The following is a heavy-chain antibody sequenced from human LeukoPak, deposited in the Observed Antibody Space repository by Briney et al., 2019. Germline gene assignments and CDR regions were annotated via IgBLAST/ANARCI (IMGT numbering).Heavy chain of an antibody. CDR2: IDWDDDK. Sequence: SGPALVKPTQTLTLTCTFSGFSLRTSGMCVSWIRQPPGKALEWLARIDWDDDKYYSTSLKTRLTISKDTSKNQVVFTMTNMDPVDTATYYCARIHRYGPAVYYGMAVWGQGTTVTVSS. J-gene: IGHJ6*02. CDR1: GFSLRTSGMC. V-gene: IGHV2-70*11. CDR3: ARIHRYGPAVYYGMAV. D-gene: IGHD5-18*01.